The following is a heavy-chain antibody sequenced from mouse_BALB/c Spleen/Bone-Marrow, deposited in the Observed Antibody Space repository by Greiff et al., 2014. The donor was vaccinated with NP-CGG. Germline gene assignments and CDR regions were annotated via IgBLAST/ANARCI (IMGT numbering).Heavy chain of an antibody. CDR2: IDPANGNT. CDR1: GFNIKDTY. V-gene: IGHV14-3*02. D-gene: IGHD2-14*01. Sequence: VQLKESGAELVKPGASVKLSCTASGFNIKDTYMHWVKQRPEQVLEWIGRIDPANGNTKYDPKFQGKATITADASSNTAYLQLNSLTSEDTAVYYCAQGYDWAMDYWGQGTSVTVSS. J-gene: IGHJ4*01. CDR3: AQGYDWAMDY.